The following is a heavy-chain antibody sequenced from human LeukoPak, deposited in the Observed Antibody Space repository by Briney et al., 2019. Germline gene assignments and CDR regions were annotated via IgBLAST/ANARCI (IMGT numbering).Heavy chain of an antibody. V-gene: IGHV3-9*03. Sequence: PGRSLRLSCAASGCTFDDYAMYWVPQAPGKGLEWVSGISWNSGSIGYADSVKGRFTISRDNAKNSLYLQMNSLRAEDMALYYCAKAFDYYDSSGRKNAFDIWGQGTMVTVSS. D-gene: IGHD3-22*01. CDR3: AKAFDYYDSSGRKNAFDI. CDR2: ISWNSGSI. J-gene: IGHJ3*02. CDR1: GCTFDDYA.